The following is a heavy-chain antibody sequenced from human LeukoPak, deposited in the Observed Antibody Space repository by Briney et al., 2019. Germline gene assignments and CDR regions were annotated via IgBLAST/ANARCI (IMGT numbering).Heavy chain of an antibody. D-gene: IGHD1-26*01. V-gene: IGHV3-74*01. J-gene: IGHJ4*02. Sequence: GGSLRLSCAASGFTFSSYWMHWVRQAPGKGLVWVSLISTDGSSTRYADSVKGRFTISRDNAKNTLYVQMNSLRAEDTAVYYCARGGSGSSYLVHIWGQGTLVTVSS. CDR1: GFTFSSYW. CDR2: ISTDGSST. CDR3: ARGGSGSSYLVHI.